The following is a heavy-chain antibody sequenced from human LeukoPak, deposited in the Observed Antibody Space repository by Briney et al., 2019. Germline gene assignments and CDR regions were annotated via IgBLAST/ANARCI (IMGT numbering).Heavy chain of an antibody. Sequence: PSETLSLTCTVSGASISSDYWSWIRRPPGKGLEWIGYIYYSGSTNYNPSLKSRVTISVDTSKNQFSLKLSSVTAADTAVYYCARGKRDYYGSGSFTSAFDYWGQGTLVTVSS. CDR2: IYYSGST. J-gene: IGHJ4*02. CDR1: GASISSDY. CDR3: ARGKRDYYGSGSFTSAFDY. V-gene: IGHV4-59*01. D-gene: IGHD3-10*01.